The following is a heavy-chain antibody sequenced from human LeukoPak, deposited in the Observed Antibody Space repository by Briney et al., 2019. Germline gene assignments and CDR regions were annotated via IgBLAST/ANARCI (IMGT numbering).Heavy chain of an antibody. J-gene: IGHJ5*02. CDR3: ARGRITIFEVVILWFDP. V-gene: IGHV6-1*01. CDR1: GDSVSSNSAA. D-gene: IGHD3-3*01. CDR2: TYYRSKWYN. Sequence: PSQTLSLTCAISGDSVSSNSAAWNWIRQSPSRGLEWLGRTYYRSKWYNDYAVSVKSRITINPDTSKNQFSLQLNSVTPEDTAVYYCARGRITIFEVVILWFDPWGQGTLVTVSS.